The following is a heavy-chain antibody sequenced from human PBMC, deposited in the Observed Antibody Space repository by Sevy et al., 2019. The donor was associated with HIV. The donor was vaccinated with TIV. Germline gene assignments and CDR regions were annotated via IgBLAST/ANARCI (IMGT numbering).Heavy chain of an antibody. CDR3: ARDRAGAHYYGSGTYYNYYYMDV. V-gene: IGHV4-59*01. Sequence: SETLSPTCTVSGGSISSYYWSWIRQPPGKGLEWIGYIYYSGSTNYNPSLKSRVTISVDTSKNQFSLKLSSVTAADTAVYYCARDRAGAHYYGSGTYYNYYYMDVWGKGTTVTVSS. D-gene: IGHD3-10*01. CDR1: GGSISSYY. J-gene: IGHJ6*03. CDR2: IYYSGST.